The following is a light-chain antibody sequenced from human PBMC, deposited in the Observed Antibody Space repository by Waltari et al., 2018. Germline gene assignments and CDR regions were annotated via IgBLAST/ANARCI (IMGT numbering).Light chain of an antibody. CDR3: QQGSSPPPEVT. V-gene: IGKV1-39*01. J-gene: IGKJ4*01. CDR2: GAS. CDR1: QSISNY. Sequence: DIQMTQSPSSLSASVGDRVTITCRATQSISNYLNWYQQKAGKAHKLLIYGASSLHSGVPSKFSVRRSGTDFSYTSISLQPEDFATYVCQQGSSPPPEVTFGGGTKVDIK.